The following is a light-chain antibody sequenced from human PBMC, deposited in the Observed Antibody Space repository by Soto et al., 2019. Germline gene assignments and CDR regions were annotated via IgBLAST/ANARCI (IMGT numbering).Light chain of an antibody. V-gene: IGLV2-14*01. CDR2: EVN. CDR1: SSDIGGYNY. J-gene: IGLJ3*02. Sequence: QSALTQPASVSGSPGQSITISCTGTSSDIGGYNYVSWYQQHPGKAPKLMIYEVNKRPSGVSNRFSGSKSGNTASLTISGLQAEDEADYYCSSYTSSSTLWVFGGGTQLTVL. CDR3: SSYTSSSTLWV.